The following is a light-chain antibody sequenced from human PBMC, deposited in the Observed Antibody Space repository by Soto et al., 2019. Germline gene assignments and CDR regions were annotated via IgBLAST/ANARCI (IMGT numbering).Light chain of an antibody. CDR1: QSVSSN. J-gene: IGKJ1*01. V-gene: IGKV3-15*01. CDR2: GAS. CDR3: HQRQSWPRT. Sequence: IEVKKSPVTLSVSKGERATLSCRASQSVSSNLVWYQQKPGQAPRLLIYGASTRVTGIPARFSGSGSGTEFTLTISSLQSEDFAVYYCHQRQSWPRTFGQGTKVDIK.